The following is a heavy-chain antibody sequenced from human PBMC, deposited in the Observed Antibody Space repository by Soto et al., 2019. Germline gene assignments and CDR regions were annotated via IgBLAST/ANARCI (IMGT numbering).Heavy chain of an antibody. CDR2: ISHDESKK. CDR3: AKGGGDWSHIDY. Sequence: QVQLVESGGGVVQPGRSLTLSCAASGFTFSNYGMHWVRQAPGKGLEWVAVISHDESKKYYADSVKGRFTISRDNSENTLYLQMNSLRAEDTTVYYCAKGGGDWSHIDYWGQGTLVTVSS. J-gene: IGHJ4*02. V-gene: IGHV3-30*18. D-gene: IGHD2-21*02. CDR1: GFTFSNYG.